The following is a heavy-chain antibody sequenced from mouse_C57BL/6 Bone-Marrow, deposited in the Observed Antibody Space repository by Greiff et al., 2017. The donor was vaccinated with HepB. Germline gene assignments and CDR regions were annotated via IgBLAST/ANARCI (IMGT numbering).Heavy chain of an antibody. CDR2: ISNGGGST. CDR3: ARADYYGSSQFAY. D-gene: IGHD1-1*01. V-gene: IGHV5-12*01. J-gene: IGHJ3*01. CDR1: GFTFSDYY. Sequence: EVQGVESGGGLVQPGGSLKLSCAASGFTFSDYYMYWVRQTPEKRLGWVAYISNGGGSTYYPDTVKGRFTISRDNAKNTLYLQMSRLKSEDTAMYYCARADYYGSSQFAYWGQGTLVTVSA.